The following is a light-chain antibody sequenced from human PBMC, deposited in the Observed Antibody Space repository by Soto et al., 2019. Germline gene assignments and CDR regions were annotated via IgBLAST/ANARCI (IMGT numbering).Light chain of an antibody. CDR1: SSDVGGYNY. CDR3: CSYAGSYTFGV. CDR2: DVS. J-gene: IGLJ1*01. Sequence: QSALTQPRSVPGSPGQSVTISCTGTSSDVGGYNYVSWYQQHPGKAPKLMIYDVSKRPSGVPDRFSGSNSCNTASLTISGLQAEDEADYYCCSYAGSYTFGVFGTGTKVTGL. V-gene: IGLV2-11*01.